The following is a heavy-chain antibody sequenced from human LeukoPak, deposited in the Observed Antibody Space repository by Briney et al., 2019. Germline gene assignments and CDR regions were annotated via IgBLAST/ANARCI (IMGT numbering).Heavy chain of an antibody. CDR1: GFTSSNAW. CDR3: TSLEVVRRIAARLAGGDY. D-gene: IGHD6-6*01. CDR2: IKSKTDGGTT. Sequence: GGSLRLSCAASGFTSSNAWMNWVRQAPGKGLEWVGRIKSKTDGGTTDYAAPVKGRFTISRDDSKNTLFLQMNSLKTEDTAVYYCTSLEVVRRIAARLAGGDYWGQGTLVTVSS. V-gene: IGHV3-15*07. J-gene: IGHJ4*02.